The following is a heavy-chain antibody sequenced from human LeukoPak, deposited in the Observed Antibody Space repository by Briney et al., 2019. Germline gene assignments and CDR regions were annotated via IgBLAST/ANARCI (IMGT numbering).Heavy chain of an antibody. D-gene: IGHD3-22*01. CDR1: GGSISSYY. V-gene: IGHV4-59*01. J-gene: IGHJ1*01. CDR2: IYYSGST. CDR3: ARDERYYDSSGYSISGYFQH. Sequence: SETLSLTCTVSGGSISSYYWSWIRQPPGKGLEWIGYIYYSGSTNYNPSLKSRVTISVDTSKSQFSLKLSSVTAADTAVYYCARDERYYDSSGYSISGYFQHWGQGTLVTVSS.